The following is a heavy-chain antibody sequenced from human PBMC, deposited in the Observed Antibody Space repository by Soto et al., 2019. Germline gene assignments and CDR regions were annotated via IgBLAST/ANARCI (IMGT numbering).Heavy chain of an antibody. CDR2: INHSGST. V-gene: IGHV4-34*01. D-gene: IGHD2-8*02. CDR3: ARDKLTGLFDY. J-gene: IGHJ4*02. Sequence: QVQLQQWGAGLLKPSETLSLTCAVYGGSFSGYYWTWIRQPPGTGLEWIGEINHSGSTNYNPSLKRXVAISVDTSKNQFSLKLTSVTAADTAVYYCARDKLTGLFDYWGQGTLVTVSS. CDR1: GGSFSGYY.